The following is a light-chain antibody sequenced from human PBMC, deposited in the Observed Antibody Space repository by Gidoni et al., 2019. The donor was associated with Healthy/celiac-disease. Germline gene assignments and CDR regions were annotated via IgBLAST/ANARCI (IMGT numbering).Light chain of an antibody. V-gene: IGKV1-39*01. CDR3: QQSYSTLGT. CDR2: ASS. CDR1: QSISSY. J-gene: IGKJ3*01. Sequence: DIQMTQSPSSLSASVGDRVTITCLASQSISSYLNWYQQKPGKDPKLLIYASSSLQSGVPSRFSGSGSGTDFTLTISSLQPEDFATYYCQQSYSTLGTFGPGTKVDIK.